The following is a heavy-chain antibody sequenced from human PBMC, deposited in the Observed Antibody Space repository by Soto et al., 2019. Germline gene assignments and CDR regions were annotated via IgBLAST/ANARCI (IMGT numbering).Heavy chain of an antibody. CDR1: GLIVSDYY. CDR3: AKGDFDS. Sequence: EVQLVESGGGLIQPGESLRLSCAASGLIVSDYYMSWVRQAPGKGLEWVAIVFADGNTYHADSVKGRFTVSRDNSKNTLDLQMNSLRVEDTAVYYCAKGDFDSWGLGTLVTVSS. V-gene: IGHV3-53*01. D-gene: IGHD1-26*01. CDR2: VFADGNT. J-gene: IGHJ4*02.